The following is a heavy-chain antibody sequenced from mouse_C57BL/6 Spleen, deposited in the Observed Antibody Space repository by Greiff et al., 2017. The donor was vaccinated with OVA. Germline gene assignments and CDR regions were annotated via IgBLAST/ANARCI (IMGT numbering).Heavy chain of an antibody. Sequence: QVQLQQSGAELVKPGASVKLSCKASGYTFTEYTIHWVKQRSGQGLEWIGWFYPGSGSIKYNEKFKDKATLTADKSSSTVYMELSRLTSEDTAVYFCARHEDLGYSNQAWFAYWGQGTLVTVSA. V-gene: IGHV1-62-2*01. CDR1: GYTFTEYT. CDR2: FYPGSGSI. D-gene: IGHD2-5*01. J-gene: IGHJ3*01. CDR3: ARHEDLGYSNQAWFAY.